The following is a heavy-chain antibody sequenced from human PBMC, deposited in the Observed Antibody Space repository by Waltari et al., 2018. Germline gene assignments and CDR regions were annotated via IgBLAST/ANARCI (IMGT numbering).Heavy chain of an antibody. CDR2: INTNTHNP. D-gene: IGHD3-16*01. J-gene: IGHJ4*02. Sequence: QVQLVQPGSELKKPGTSVQVSCMASGYTFTDHAMIWVRQAPGQGLQFLGWINTNTHNPFYERGFAGRFVFSLDTSISTVYMEITSLKTEDTAVYYCARELLGGGAFDSWGQGTLVSVSS. CDR3: ARELLGGGAFDS. CDR1: GYTFTDHA. V-gene: IGHV7-4-1*02.